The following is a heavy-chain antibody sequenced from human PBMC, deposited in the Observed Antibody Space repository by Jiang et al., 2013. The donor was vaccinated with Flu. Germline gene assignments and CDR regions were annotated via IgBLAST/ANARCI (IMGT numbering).Heavy chain of an antibody. CDR3: ARHTATTVTSIDY. J-gene: IGHJ4*02. CDR2: IYYSGST. Sequence: GPGLVKPSETLSLTCTVSGGSISSSSYYWGWIRQPPGKGLEWIGSIYYSGSTYYNPSLKSRVTISVDTSKNQFSLKLSSVTAADTAVYYCARHTATTVTSIDYWGQGTLVTVSS. CDR1: GGSISSSSYY. D-gene: IGHD4-17*01. V-gene: IGHV4-39*01.